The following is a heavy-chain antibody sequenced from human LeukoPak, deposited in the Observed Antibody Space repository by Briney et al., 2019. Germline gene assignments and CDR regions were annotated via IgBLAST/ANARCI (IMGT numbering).Heavy chain of an antibody. D-gene: IGHD3-3*01. CDR3: ARGTTIFGVVSDY. CDR1: GYSFTSYW. CDR2: IYPGDSDT. Sequence: GESLKISCQASGYSFTSYWIGWVRQMPGKGLEWMGIIYPGDSDTRYSPSFQGQVTISADKSISTAYLQWSSLKASDTAMYYCARGTTIFGVVSDYWGQGTLVTVSS. J-gene: IGHJ4*02. V-gene: IGHV5-51*01.